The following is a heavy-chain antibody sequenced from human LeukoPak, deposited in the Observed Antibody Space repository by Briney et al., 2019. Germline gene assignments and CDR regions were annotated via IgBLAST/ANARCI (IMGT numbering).Heavy chain of an antibody. J-gene: IGHJ4*02. D-gene: IGHD5-18*01. V-gene: IGHV1-46*01. Sequence: GASVKVSCKASGYTFTSYYMHWVRQAPGQGLEWMGIINPSGGSTSYAQKFQGRVTMTRDMSTSTVYMELSSLRSEDTAVYYCARRGIQLWSDYWGQGTLVTVSS. CDR3: ARRGIQLWSDY. CDR1: GYTFTSYY. CDR2: INPSGGST.